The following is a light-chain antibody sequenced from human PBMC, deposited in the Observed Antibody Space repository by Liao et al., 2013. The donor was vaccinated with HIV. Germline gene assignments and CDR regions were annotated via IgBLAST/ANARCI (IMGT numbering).Light chain of an antibody. CDR2: LDS. CDR3: QAWDSSSYV. CDR1: NLGDKY. Sequence: SFELTQPPSVSVSPGQTVSITCSGDNLGDKYACWYQQRPGQSPVLVIYLDSKRPSGIPERFSGSNSGNTATLTISGTQAMDEADYYCQAWDSSSYVFGTGTKVTVL. J-gene: IGLJ1*01. V-gene: IGLV3-1*01.